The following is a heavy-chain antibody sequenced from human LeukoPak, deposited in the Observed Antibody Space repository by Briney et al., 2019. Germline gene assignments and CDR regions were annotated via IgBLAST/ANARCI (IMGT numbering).Heavy chain of an antibody. CDR3: AKDRMGRSGWYDY. CDR2: ISGSGGST. Sequence: PGGSLRLSCAASGFTLSSYAMSWVRQAPGKGLEWVSAISGSGGSTYYADSVKGRFTISRDNSKNTLYLQMNSLRAEDTAVYYCAKDRMGRSGWYDYWGQGTLVTVSS. CDR1: GFTLSSYA. V-gene: IGHV3-23*01. J-gene: IGHJ4*02. D-gene: IGHD6-19*01.